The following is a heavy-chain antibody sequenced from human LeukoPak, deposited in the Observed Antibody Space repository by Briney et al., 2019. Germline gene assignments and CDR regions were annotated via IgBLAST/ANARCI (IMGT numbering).Heavy chain of an antibody. D-gene: IGHD1-14*01. CDR3: SRAMVWDHGDY. V-gene: IGHV3-7*01. Sequence: GGSLRLSCAASGFTFSNYWMSWVRQAPGKGLEWVANIKQDGSEKYYVDSVKGRFTVSRDNAKSSLYLQMNSLRAEDTAVYYCSRAMVWDHGDYWGQGTLVTVSS. CDR1: GFTFSNYW. CDR2: IKQDGSEK. J-gene: IGHJ4*02.